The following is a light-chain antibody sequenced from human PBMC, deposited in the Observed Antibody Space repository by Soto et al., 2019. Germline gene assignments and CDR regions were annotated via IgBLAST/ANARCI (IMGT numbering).Light chain of an antibody. Sequence: DIQMTQSPSTLSAAVVDRVTITCRASQSISSWLAWYQQKPGKAPKLLIYKASSLESGTTSRFSVSASVTDFTLSITSLQPDACATYYCEAYNSLYTFGEGTTLESK. CDR3: EAYNSLYT. J-gene: IGKJ2*01. V-gene: IGKV1-5*03. CDR1: QSISSW. CDR2: KAS.